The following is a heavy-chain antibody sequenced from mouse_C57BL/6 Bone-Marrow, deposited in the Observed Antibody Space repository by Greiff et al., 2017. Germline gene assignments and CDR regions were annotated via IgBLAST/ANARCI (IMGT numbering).Heavy chain of an antibody. D-gene: IGHD1-1*01. J-gene: IGHJ3*01. V-gene: IGHV1-64*01. CDR2: IHPNSGST. CDR1: GYTFTSYW. Sequence: QVQLQQSGAELVKPGASVKLSCKASGYTFTSYWMHWVKQRPGQGLEWIGMIHPNSGSTNYNEKFKSKATLTVDKSSSTAYMQLSSLTSEDSAVYYCARGLDYYGSTFAYWGQGTLVTVSA. CDR3: ARGLDYYGSTFAY.